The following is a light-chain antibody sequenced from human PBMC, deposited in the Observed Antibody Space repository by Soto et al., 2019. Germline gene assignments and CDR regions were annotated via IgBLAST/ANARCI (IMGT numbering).Light chain of an antibody. V-gene: IGKV3-20*01. Sequence: EIVLTQSPGTLSLSPGERATLSCRASQIVNSTYLAWFQQKPGQAPRLLIYDASNRATGIPARFSGGGSGTDFTLTISSLEPEDFAVYYCQQYGSSPGTFGQGTRLEIK. CDR2: DAS. CDR3: QQYGSSPGT. J-gene: IGKJ5*01. CDR1: QIVNSTY.